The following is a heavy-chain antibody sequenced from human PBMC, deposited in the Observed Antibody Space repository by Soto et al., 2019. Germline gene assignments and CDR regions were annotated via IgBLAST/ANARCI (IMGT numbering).Heavy chain of an antibody. V-gene: IGHV4-31*03. J-gene: IGHJ4*02. CDR3: SRSGYSYGPNPLLY. CDR1: GGSISSGGYY. D-gene: IGHD5-18*01. Sequence: QVQLQESGPGLVKPSQTLSLTCTVSGGSISSGGYYWSWIRQHPGKGLEWIGYIYYSGSTYYNPFLNSRGTLSVDTSKNQFALKLSSVTAAATAVYYCSRSGYSYGPNPLLYWGQGTLVTVSS. CDR2: IYYSGST.